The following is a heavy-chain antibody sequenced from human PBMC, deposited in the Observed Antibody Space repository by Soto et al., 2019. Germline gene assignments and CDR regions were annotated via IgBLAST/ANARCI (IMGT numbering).Heavy chain of an antibody. V-gene: IGHV3-74*01. D-gene: IGHD1-20*01. CDR2: LNSDGSSG. Sequence: EVQLVESGGGLVQPGGSLRLSCVASGFTFNDYCMHWVRQAPGKGLVWVSRLNSDGSSGYYGDSMKGRFTISRDNAKNTVYLQINSLRDEDRAVYYCARGLKYKYGMDVWGQGTTVTVSS. CDR3: ARGLKYKYGMDV. CDR1: GFTFNDYC. J-gene: IGHJ6*01.